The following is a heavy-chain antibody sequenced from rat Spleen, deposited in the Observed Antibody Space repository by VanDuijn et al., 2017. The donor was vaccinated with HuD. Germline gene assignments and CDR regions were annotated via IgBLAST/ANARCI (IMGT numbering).Heavy chain of an antibody. D-gene: IGHD1-11*01. CDR2: INTDGGST. CDR3: ARLNYGGYSAHSYYVMDA. V-gene: IGHV5-58*01. Sequence: EVQLVETGGGLVQPGRSLKLSCVASGFTFSSYWMYWIRQAPGKGLEWVSSINTDGGSTYYPDSVKGRFTISRDNAENTVYLQMNSLRSEDTATYYCARLNYGGYSAHSYYVMDAWGQGASVTVSS. J-gene: IGHJ4*01. CDR1: GFTFSSYW.